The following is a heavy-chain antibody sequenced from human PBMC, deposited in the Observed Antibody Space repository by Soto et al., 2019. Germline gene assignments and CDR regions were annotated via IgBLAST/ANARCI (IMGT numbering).Heavy chain of an antibody. CDR1: GYDFTDHY. V-gene: IGHV1-46*01. CDR2: IRPDGGST. J-gene: IGHJ4*02. D-gene: IGHD3-10*01. CDR3: ARAPRGGVIIVITSAQIDY. Sequence: QVQLVQSGAEVKKPGASVKVSCKASGYDFTDHYIHWVRQAPGQGLEWMGIIRPDGGSTRYSQQFQARITMTRDTSTSTVYMELSSLRSEDTAVYYCARAPRGGVIIVITSAQIDYWGQGTLVTVSS.